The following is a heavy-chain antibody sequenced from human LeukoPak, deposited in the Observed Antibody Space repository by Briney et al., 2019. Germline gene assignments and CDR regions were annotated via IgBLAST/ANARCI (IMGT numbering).Heavy chain of an antibody. CDR3: ARRERMSGHFPY. Sequence: PSETLSLTCTVSDGSISSGSYYWAWNRQPPGKGLEYIGNVYYSGSTYYNPSLKSRVSISVDTSKNQFSLKLSSVTVADTAFYYCARRERMSGHFPYWGQGTLVTVSS. CDR2: VYYSGST. CDR1: DGSISSGSYY. V-gene: IGHV4-39*07. D-gene: IGHD1-26*01. J-gene: IGHJ4*02.